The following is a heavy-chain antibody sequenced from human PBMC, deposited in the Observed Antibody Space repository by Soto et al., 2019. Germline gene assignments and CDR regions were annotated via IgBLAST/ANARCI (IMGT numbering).Heavy chain of an antibody. CDR3: VKDRDRSSWYFSPFDL. J-gene: IGHJ2*01. CDR2: LSNNGGST. V-gene: IGHV3-64D*06. CDR1: GYTFSGYA. Sequence: GGSLRLSCSGSGYTFSGYAMHWVRQAPGRGLEYVSGLSNNGGSTYYTDSVKGRFTISRDNSKNTLYLQMCSLIAEDTAVYYCVKDRDRSSWYFSPFDLWGRGTLVTVSS. D-gene: IGHD6-13*01.